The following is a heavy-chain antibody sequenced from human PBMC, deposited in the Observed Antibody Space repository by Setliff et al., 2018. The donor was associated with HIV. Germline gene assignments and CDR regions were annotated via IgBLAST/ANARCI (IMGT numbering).Heavy chain of an antibody. J-gene: IGHJ6*02. D-gene: IGHD4-17*01. CDR3: ARGGPTVAFGLDV. CDR1: GESFSGYY. V-gene: IGHV4-34*01. Sequence: SETLSLTCAVYGESFSGYYWNWIRQPPGKGLEWIGEINHSGGSTNFNPSLKSRVTISVDSSKKQFSLKLSSVTDADTAVYYCARGGPTVAFGLDVWGQGTTVTVSS. CDR2: INHSGGST.